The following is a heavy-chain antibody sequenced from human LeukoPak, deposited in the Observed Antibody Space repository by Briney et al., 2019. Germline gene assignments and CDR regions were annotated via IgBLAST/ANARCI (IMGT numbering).Heavy chain of an antibody. V-gene: IGHV5-51*01. CDR1: GYSFTSYW. Sequence: GESLKISCEGSGYSFTSYWIGWVRQMPGKGLEWMGIIYPGDSDTRYSPSFQGQVTISADKSISTAYLQWSSLKASDTAMYYCARTTYCSSTSCYAPKSDIWGQGTMVTVSS. J-gene: IGHJ3*02. CDR3: ARTTYCSSTSCYAPKSDI. D-gene: IGHD2-2*01. CDR2: IYPGDSDT.